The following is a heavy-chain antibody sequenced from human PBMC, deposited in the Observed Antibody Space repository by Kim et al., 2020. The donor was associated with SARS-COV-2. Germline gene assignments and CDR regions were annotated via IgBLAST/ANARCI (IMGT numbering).Heavy chain of an antibody. J-gene: IGHJ5*02. CDR1: GGSISSNSYY. CDR2: IYYSGST. CDR3: AREPGRRSSSLDWFDP. V-gene: IGHV4-39*07. D-gene: IGHD6-13*01. Sequence: SETLSLTCTVSGGSISSNSYYWGWIRQPPGKGLEWIGSIYYSGSTYYNPSLKSRVTISLDTSKNQFSLKLSSVTAADTAVYYCAREPGRRSSSLDWFDPWGQGTLVTVSS.